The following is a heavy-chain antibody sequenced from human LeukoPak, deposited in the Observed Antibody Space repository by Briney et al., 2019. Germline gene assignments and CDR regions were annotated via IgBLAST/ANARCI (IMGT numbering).Heavy chain of an antibody. V-gene: IGHV3-13*01. CDR3: ARGRGYRGSSWYSGALDI. D-gene: IGHD6-13*01. Sequence: GGSLRLSCAASGFTFSSYDMHWVRQATGKGLEWVSAIGTAGDTYYPGSVKGRFTISRENAKNSLYLQMNSLRAGDTAVYYCARGRGYRGSSWYSGALDIWGQGTMVTVSS. CDR1: GFTFSSYD. CDR2: IGTAGDT. J-gene: IGHJ3*02.